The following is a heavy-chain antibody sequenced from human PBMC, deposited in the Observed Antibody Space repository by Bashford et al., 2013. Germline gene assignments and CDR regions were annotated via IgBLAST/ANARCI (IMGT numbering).Heavy chain of an antibody. D-gene: IGHD1-1*01. CDR2: IIPILGIA. J-gene: IGHJ5*02. CDR3: AQRDWNDGLGWFDP. V-gene: IGHV1-69*04. CDR1: GGTFSSYA. Sequence: VASVKVSCKASGGTFSSYAISWVRQAPGQGLEWMGRIIPILGIANYAQKFQGRVTITADKSTSTAYMELSSLRSEDTAVYYCAQRDWNDGLGWFDPWGQGTLVTVSS.